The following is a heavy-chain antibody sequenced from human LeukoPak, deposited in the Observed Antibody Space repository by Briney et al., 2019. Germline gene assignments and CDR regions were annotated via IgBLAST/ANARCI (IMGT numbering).Heavy chain of an antibody. CDR3: ARSPYDSSGYYYYYYGMDV. V-gene: IGHV4-59*01. Sequence: PSETLSLTCTVSGGSISSYYWSWIRQPPGKGLEWIGYIYYSGSTNYNPSLKSRVTISVDTSKNQFSLKLSSVTAADTAVYYCARSPYDSSGYYYYYYGMDVWGQGTTVTVSS. D-gene: IGHD3-22*01. CDR1: GGSISSYY. J-gene: IGHJ6*02. CDR2: IYYSGST.